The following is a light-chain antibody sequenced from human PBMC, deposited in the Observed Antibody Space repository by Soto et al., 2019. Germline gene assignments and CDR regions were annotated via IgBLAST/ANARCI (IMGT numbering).Light chain of an antibody. V-gene: IGKV3-11*01. CDR1: QSVSSY. CDR3: QQRSNWPRLT. CDR2: DAS. J-gene: IGKJ5*01. Sequence: EIVLTQSPANLSLSPGERATLSCRASQSVSSYLAWYQQKPGQAPRLLIYDASNRATGIPARFSGSGSGTDFTLTISSLEPEDFAVYYCQQRSNWPRLTFGQGTRLEIK.